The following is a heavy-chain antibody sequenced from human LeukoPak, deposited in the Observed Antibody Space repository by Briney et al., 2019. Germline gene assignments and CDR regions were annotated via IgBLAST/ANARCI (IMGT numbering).Heavy chain of an antibody. D-gene: IGHD2-2*01. Sequence: SETLSLTCTVSGGSINSYYWSWIRQPPGKGLEWIGYIYYSGSTNYNPSLKSRVTISVDTSKNQFSLKLSSVTAADTAVYYCAREYCSSTSCQFDYWGQGTLVTVSS. J-gene: IGHJ4*02. CDR1: GGSINSYY. CDR2: IYYSGST. V-gene: IGHV4-59*01. CDR3: AREYCSSTSCQFDY.